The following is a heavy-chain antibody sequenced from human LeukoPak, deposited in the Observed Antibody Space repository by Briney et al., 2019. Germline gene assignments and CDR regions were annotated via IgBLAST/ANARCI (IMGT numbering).Heavy chain of an antibody. D-gene: IGHD3-10*01. J-gene: IGHJ4*02. V-gene: IGHV4-61*02. CDR2: ISSSGST. CDR3: ARVLGITMVRGVRPDYFDY. CDR1: GDSISSGDYY. Sequence: SETLSLTCTVSGDSISSGDYYWSWIRQPAGKGLEWIGRISSSGSTNYNPSLKSRVTISVDTSKNQFSLKLSSVTAADTAVYYCARVLGITMVRGVRPDYFDYWGQGTLVTVSS.